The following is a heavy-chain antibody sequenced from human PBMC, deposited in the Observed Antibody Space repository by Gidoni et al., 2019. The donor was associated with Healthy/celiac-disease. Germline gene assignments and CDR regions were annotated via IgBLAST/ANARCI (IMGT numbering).Heavy chain of an antibody. D-gene: IGHD6-6*01. V-gene: IGHV3-48*03. Sequence: EVQLVESGGGLVQPGGPLRLSFAASGFTYSSYEMNWVRQAPGKGLEWVSYISSSGSTIYYADSVKGRFTISRDNAKNSLYLQMNSLRAEDTAVYYCARDPALWSSSSGYWGQGTLVTVSS. CDR2: ISSSGSTI. CDR1: GFTYSSYE. CDR3: ARDPALWSSSSGY. J-gene: IGHJ4*02.